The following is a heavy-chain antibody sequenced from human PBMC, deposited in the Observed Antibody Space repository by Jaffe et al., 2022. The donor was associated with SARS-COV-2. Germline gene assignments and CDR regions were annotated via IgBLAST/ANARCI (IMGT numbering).Heavy chain of an antibody. CDR2: ISWNSGSI. Sequence: EVQLVESGGGLVQPGRSLRLSCAASGFTFDDYAMHWVRQAPGKGLEWVSGISWNSGSIGYADSVKGRFTISRDNAKNSLYLQMNSLRAEDTALYYCATVGVDYWGQGTLVTVSS. V-gene: IGHV3-9*01. CDR3: ATVGVDY. CDR1: GFTFDDYA. J-gene: IGHJ4*02. D-gene: IGHD3-16*01.